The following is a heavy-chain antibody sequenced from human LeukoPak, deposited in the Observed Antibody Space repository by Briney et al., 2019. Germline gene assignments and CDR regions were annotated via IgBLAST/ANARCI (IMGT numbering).Heavy chain of an antibody. Sequence: GGSLRLSCAASGFTFSSYAMSWVRQAPGKGLEWVSAISGSGGSTYYADSVKGRFTISRDNSKNTLYLQMNSLRAEDTAVYYCEKYSSGWYLSHFDYWGQGTLVTVSS. CDR2: ISGSGGST. CDR3: EKYSSGWYLSHFDY. V-gene: IGHV3-23*01. D-gene: IGHD6-19*01. J-gene: IGHJ4*02. CDR1: GFTFSSYA.